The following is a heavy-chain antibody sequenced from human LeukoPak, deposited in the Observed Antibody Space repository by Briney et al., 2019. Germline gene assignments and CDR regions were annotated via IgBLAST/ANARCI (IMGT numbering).Heavy chain of an antibody. CDR3: AKGTWNYYDSSGYPYYFDY. J-gene: IGHJ4*02. D-gene: IGHD3-22*01. V-gene: IGHV3-23*01. CDR2: ISGSGGST. Sequence: GGSLRLSCAASGFTFSSYAMSWVRQAPGKGLEWVSAISGSGGSTYYADSVKGRFTISRDNSKNTLYLQMNSLRAEDTAVYYCAKGTWNYYDSSGYPYYFDYWGQGTLVTASS. CDR1: GFTFSSYA.